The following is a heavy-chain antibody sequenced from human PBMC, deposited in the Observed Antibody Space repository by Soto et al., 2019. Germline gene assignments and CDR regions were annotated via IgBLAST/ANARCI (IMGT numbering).Heavy chain of an antibody. CDR3: ARGLGLSTTLVPFDF. D-gene: IGHD2-2*01. V-gene: IGHV4-61*01. J-gene: IGHJ4*02. Sequence: PSETLSLTCTVSGGSVTSGTYYWSWIRQPPGKGLEWIGFFYYIGSTSYNPSLKSRVTISVDTSKNQFSLSLRSVTAADTAVYFCARGLGLSTTLVPFDFWGQGTLVTVSS. CDR1: GGSVTSGTYY. CDR2: FYYIGST.